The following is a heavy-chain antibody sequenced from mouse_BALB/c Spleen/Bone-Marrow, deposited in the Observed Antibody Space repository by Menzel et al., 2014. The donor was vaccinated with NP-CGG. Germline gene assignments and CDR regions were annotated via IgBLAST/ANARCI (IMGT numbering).Heavy chain of an antibody. V-gene: IGHV1-39*01. CDR3: ARGGYDVGAFSY. D-gene: IGHD2-14*01. CDR1: GYSFTGYS. CDR2: IDPYYVEI. J-gene: IGHJ3*01. Sequence: QLQQFGPELEMSGASAKISCEASGYSFTGYSLNWVKLSKGKSLEWFGMIDPYYVEIGYNQKFKDKATLTVDKSSTTANMHLKSLTSEDSAVSYCARGGYDVGAFSYWAQGTRVTVS.